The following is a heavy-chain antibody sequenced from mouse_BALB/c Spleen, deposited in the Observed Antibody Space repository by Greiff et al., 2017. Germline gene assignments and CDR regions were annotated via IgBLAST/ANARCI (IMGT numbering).Heavy chain of an antibody. CDR2: ISSGSSTI. Sequence: EVQLVESGGGLVQPGGSRKLSCAASGFTFSSFGMHWVRQAPEKGLEWVAYISSGSSTIYYADTVKGRFTISRDNPKNTLFLQMTSLRSEDTAMYYCARDSNYYGSRTWYFDVWGAGTTVTVSS. D-gene: IGHD1-1*01. V-gene: IGHV5-17*02. CDR3: ARDSNYYGSRTWYFDV. J-gene: IGHJ1*01. CDR1: GFTFSSFG.